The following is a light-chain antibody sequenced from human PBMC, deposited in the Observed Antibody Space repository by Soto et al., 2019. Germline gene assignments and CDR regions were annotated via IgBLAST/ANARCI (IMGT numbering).Light chain of an antibody. V-gene: IGKV3-11*01. CDR1: QSVSGY. CDR2: DAS. CDR3: QQRSNWPST. J-gene: IGKJ4*01. Sequence: EIVLTQSPATLSLSPGNRATLSCRASQSVSGYLAWYQQKPGQAPRLLIYDASNRATGIPARFSGSGSGTAFTLTITSLEPDEFAVDYCQQRSNWPSTFGGGTKVEI.